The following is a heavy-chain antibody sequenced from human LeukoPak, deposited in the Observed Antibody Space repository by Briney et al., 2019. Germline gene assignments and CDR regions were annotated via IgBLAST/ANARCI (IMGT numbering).Heavy chain of an antibody. J-gene: IGHJ4*02. V-gene: IGHV3-30*04. Sequence: PGGSLRLSCAASGFTFSSYAIHWVRQAPGKGLEWVAVISYDGSDKYYADSVKGRFTISRDNSKNTLYLQMNSLRAEDTAVYYCARALRYCSSTSCYYFDYWGQGTLVTVSS. CDR2: ISYDGSDK. CDR1: GFTFSSYA. D-gene: IGHD2-2*01. CDR3: ARALRYCSSTSCYYFDY.